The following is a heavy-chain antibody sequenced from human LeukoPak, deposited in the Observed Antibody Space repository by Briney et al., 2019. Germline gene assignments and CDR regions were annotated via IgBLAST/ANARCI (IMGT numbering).Heavy chain of an antibody. CDR1: GSTLSDHY. V-gene: IGHV3-72*01. Sequence: GGSPRLSCAASGSTLSDHYMDWVRQAPGKGLEWVGRTTNKANSYTTEYAASVKGRFTISRDDSKNSLYLQMNSLKTEDTAVYYCARRYCIGGNCRYSDYWGQGTLVTVSS. CDR2: TTNKANSYTT. CDR3: ARRYCIGGNCRYSDY. D-gene: IGHD2-15*01. J-gene: IGHJ4*02.